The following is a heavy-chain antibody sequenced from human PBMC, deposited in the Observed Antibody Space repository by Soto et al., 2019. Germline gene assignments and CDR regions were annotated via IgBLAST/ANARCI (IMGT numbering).Heavy chain of an antibody. CDR1: GFTFSTYA. J-gene: IGHJ4*02. Sequence: QVQLVESGGGVVQPGRSLRLSCAASGFTFSTYAMHWVRQAPGKGLEWVAVISSDGTNKYYADSVKGRFTISRDNSKNTLDLQMNSLRAEDTAVYYCVRDKALDYWGQGTLITVSS. V-gene: IGHV3-30-3*01. CDR3: VRDKALDY. CDR2: ISSDGTNK.